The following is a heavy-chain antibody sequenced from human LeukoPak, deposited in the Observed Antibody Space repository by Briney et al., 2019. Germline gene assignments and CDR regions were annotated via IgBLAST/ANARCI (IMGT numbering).Heavy chain of an antibody. CDR3: ARDNELLFDY. V-gene: IGHV3-33*01. J-gene: IGHJ4*02. Sequence: GGSLRLSCAASGFSFSSYGMHWVRQAPGKGLEWVAVIWYDGSKKYYADSVKGRFIISRDNSRNTLYLQMNSLRAEDTAVYYCARDNELLFDYWGQGTLVTVSS. D-gene: IGHD1-7*01. CDR1: GFSFSSYG. CDR2: IWYDGSKK.